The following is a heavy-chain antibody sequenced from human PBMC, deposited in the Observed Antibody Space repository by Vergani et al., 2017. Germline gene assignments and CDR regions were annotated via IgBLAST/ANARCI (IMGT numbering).Heavy chain of an antibody. J-gene: IGHJ5*02. CDR2: IYHRVRT. CDR3: ARPAQSVGLAGAIQDSNWLDP. D-gene: IGHD3/OR15-3a*01. Sequence: QVQLQESGPGLVKPSETLSLTCTVPRFSITSGYHWGWIRQPPGRGLEWIGAIYHRVRTDSSPSLKSRVTLSLDTSKNQFSLQLRSVTAADTGVYYCARPAQSVGLAGAIQDSNWLDPWGRGTLVTVSS. V-gene: IGHV4-38-2*02. CDR1: RFSITSGYH.